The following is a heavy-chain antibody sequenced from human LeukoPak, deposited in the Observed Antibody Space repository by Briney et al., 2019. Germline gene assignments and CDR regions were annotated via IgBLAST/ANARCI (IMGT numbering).Heavy chain of an antibody. Sequence: AGGSLRLSCAASEFTFSSYGMHWVRQAPGKGLEWVAFIWYDGGNKYYADSVKGRFTISRDNSKNTLYLQMNSLRAEDTALYYCAKDQYRDGYNPIDYWGQGTLVTVSS. V-gene: IGHV3-30*02. D-gene: IGHD5-24*01. CDR1: EFTFSSYG. CDR3: AKDQYRDGYNPIDY. CDR2: IWYDGGNK. J-gene: IGHJ4*02.